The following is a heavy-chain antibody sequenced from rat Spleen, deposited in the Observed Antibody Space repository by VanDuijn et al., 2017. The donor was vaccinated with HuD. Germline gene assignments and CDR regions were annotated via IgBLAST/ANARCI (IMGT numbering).Heavy chain of an antibody. CDR3: AKVTYYRYYYFDY. CDR1: GFTFSDYG. J-gene: IGHJ2*01. V-gene: IGHV5-20*01. Sequence: EVQLVESGGGLVQPGRSLKLSCAASGFTFSDYGMVWVLQAPTKGLEWVASISYDGSSAYYRDSVKGRFTISRDNAKSTLYLQMESLRSEDTATYYCAKVTYYRYYYFDYWGQGVMVTVSS. D-gene: IGHD1-9*01. CDR2: ISYDGSSA.